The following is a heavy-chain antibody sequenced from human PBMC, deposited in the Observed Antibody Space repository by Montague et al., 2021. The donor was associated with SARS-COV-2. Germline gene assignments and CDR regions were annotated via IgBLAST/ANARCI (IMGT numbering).Heavy chain of an antibody. CDR1: GGTISTDNLYWY. V-gene: IGHV4-39*01. CDR3: ARHVSNLRAAVDYFDY. Sequence: SDTLSLTCLVSGGTISTDNLYWYWAWIRQPPGKGLEWIGSIFHNGDSYYNPSLNTRDTVSIDTSRDHFSLSLTSVTAPDTAVYYCARHVSNLRAAVDYFDYWGQGTPVTVSS. D-gene: IGHD5/OR15-5a*01. J-gene: IGHJ4*02. CDR2: IFHNGDS.